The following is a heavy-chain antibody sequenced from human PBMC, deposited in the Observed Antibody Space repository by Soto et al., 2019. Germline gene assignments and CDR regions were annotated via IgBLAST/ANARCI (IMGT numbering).Heavy chain of an antibody. J-gene: IGHJ6*02. CDR1: GGFTSSYY. Sequence: PSDTLSLTCTVSGGFTSSYYWSWIRQSPGKGLEWIGHIYYSGYTKTNYNPSLKSRVTISVDTSKSQFSLKLSSVTAADTAVYYCERDLGSGYDLDMDVWGQGTTVTVSS. V-gene: IGHV4-59*01. D-gene: IGHD5-12*01. CDR2: IYYSGYT. CDR3: ERDLGSGYDLDMDV.